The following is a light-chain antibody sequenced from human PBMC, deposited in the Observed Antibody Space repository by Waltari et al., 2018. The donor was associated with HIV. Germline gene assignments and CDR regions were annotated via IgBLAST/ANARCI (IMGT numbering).Light chain of an antibody. J-gene: IGKJ1*01. CDR2: GAS. V-gene: IGKV3-15*01. CDR1: QGISTK. Sequence: VMTQSPATVSVSPGERATLSCRASQGISTKLVWYQRKPGKAPRLLIYGASTRATGIPARFSGSGSGTDFTLTISSLQSEDSAIYYCQQYNNWPRTFGQGTKVEIK. CDR3: QQYNNWPRT.